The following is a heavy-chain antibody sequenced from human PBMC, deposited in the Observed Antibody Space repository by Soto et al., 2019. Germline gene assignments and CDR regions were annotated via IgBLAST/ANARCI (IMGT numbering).Heavy chain of an antibody. CDR1: GYTFTGYY. D-gene: IGHD2-2*01. V-gene: IGHV1-2*02. CDR3: ARTHCSSTRCYVGSWDY. J-gene: IGHJ4*02. CDR2: INPNSGGT. Sequence: QVQLVQSGAEVKKPGASVKVSCRASGYTFTGYYMHWVRQAPGQGLEWMGWINPNSGGTNYAQNLQGGATMTRDTSISTAYMELSRLRSDDTAVYYCARTHCSSTRCYVGSWDYWGQGTLVTVSS.